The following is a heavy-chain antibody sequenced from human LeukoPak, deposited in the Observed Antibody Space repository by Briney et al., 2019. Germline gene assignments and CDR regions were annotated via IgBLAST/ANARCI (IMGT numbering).Heavy chain of an antibody. J-gene: IGHJ6*04. CDR1: GGTFSSYA. CDR3: ARKGGYSYGLDYYGMDV. Sequence: ASVKVSCKASGGTFSSYAISWVRQAPGQGLEWMGGIIPIFGTANYAQKFQGRVTITADESTSTAYMELSSLRSEDTAVHYCARKGGYSYGLDYYGMDVWGKGTTVTVSS. CDR2: IIPIFGTA. V-gene: IGHV1-69*13. D-gene: IGHD5-18*01.